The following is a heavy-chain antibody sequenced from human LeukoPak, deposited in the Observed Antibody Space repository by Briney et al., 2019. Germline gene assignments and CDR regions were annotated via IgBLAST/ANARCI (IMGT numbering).Heavy chain of an antibody. Sequence: GGSLILSCAASGFTFISYAMSWVRQAPGKGLEWVSAISGSGGSTYYADSVKGRFTISRDNSKNTLYLQMNGLRAEDTAVYYCAKAYLAATIMIELDSWGQGTLVTVSS. CDR3: AKAYLAATIMIELDS. J-gene: IGHJ4*02. CDR1: GFTFISYA. CDR2: ISGSGGST. D-gene: IGHD5-12*01. V-gene: IGHV3-23*01.